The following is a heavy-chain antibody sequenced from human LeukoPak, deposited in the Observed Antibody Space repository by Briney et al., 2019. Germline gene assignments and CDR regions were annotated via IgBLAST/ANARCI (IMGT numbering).Heavy chain of an antibody. CDR3: ARVSLGASAHDAFDI. CDR2: IYYSGST. Sequence: SETLSLTCTVSGGSISSYYWSWIRQPPGKGLEWIGYIYYSGSTNYNPSLKSRVTISVDTSKNQFSLKLSSVTAADTAVYYCARVSLGASAHDAFDIWGQGTMVTVSS. J-gene: IGHJ3*02. D-gene: IGHD3-16*01. CDR1: GGSISSYY. V-gene: IGHV4-59*01.